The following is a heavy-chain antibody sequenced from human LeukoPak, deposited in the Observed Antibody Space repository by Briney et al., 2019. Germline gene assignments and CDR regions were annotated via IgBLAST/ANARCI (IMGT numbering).Heavy chain of an antibody. CDR3: ARSYDFWSGYLPPWYYYGMDV. J-gene: IGHJ6*02. D-gene: IGHD3-3*01. CDR1: GGSFSGYY. Sequence: SETLSLTCAVYGGSFSGYYWSWIRQPPGKGLEWIGEINHSGSTNYNPSLKSRVTISVDTSKNQFSLKLSSVTAADTAVYYCARSYDFWSGYLPPWYYYGMDVWGQGTTVTVSS. CDR2: INHSGST. V-gene: IGHV4-34*09.